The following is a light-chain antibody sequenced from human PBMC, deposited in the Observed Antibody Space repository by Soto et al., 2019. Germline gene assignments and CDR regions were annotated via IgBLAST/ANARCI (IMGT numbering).Light chain of an antibody. CDR2: KAS. V-gene: IGKV1-5*03. CDR3: QPYNSDSRT. J-gene: IGKJ1*01. Sequence: DIQMTQSPSTLSSSVGDRVTLTCRASQSISTYLAWYRPKPGEAPKLLIYKASTLERGVPSRFTGSGSGTDFTLTISSLQPDDFATYYCQPYNSDSRTFGQGTK. CDR1: QSISTY.